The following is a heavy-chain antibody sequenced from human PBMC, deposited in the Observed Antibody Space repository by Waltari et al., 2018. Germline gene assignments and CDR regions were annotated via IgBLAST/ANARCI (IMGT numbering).Heavy chain of an antibody. CDR1: GYSLSSGSY. Sequence: QVPLQESGPGLVKPSGTLSLTCAVPGYSLSSGSYWGWIRQPPGTGLEWIGSIYHSGSTYYNPSLKSRVTISVDTSKNQFSLKLSSVTAADTAVYYCAREDRYCSGGSCYSNYGMDVWGQGTTVTVSS. V-gene: IGHV4-38-2*02. J-gene: IGHJ6*02. CDR2: IYHSGST. D-gene: IGHD2-15*01. CDR3: AREDRYCSGGSCYSNYGMDV.